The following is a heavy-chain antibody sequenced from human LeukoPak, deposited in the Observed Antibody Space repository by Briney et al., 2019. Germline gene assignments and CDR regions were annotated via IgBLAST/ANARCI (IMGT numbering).Heavy chain of an antibody. CDR3: ARTSQRSSSWYLDY. CDR2: ISGSGGTT. V-gene: IGHV3-23*01. CDR1: GFTFRSYA. D-gene: IGHD6-13*01. J-gene: IGHJ4*02. Sequence: PGGSLRLSCAASGFTFRSYAMTWVRQAPGKGLEWVSAISGSGGTTDYADSEKGRFTISRDNSRSTLFLQMNSLRADDTAVYYCARTSQRSSSWYLDYWGQGTLVTVSS.